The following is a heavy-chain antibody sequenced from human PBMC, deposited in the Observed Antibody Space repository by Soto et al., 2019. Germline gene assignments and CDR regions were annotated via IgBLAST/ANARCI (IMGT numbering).Heavy chain of an antibody. CDR2: MCYSGST. Sequence: SLTLSLTSTLPADSSSSGGYYWSWIRQHPGKGLEWIGYMCYSGSTYYSPPRKSRVTIPVDTSKNQFSLKLSSVTAAHTAVYYCAGALRDGYATLFEYWPQGTLVGVSS. CDR1: ADSSSSGGYY. V-gene: IGHV4-31*02. D-gene: IGHD2-8*01. J-gene: IGHJ4*01. CDR3: AGALRDGYATLFEY.